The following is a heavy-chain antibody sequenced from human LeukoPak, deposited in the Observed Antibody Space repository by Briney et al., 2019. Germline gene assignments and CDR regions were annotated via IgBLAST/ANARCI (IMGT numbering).Heavy chain of an antibody. Sequence: GESLKISCKGSGYRFTNYWIGWVRQMPGKGLEWMGIVYPSDSYTNYSPSFQGHVTISADKSISTAYLQWSSLKASDTAMYYCARGAAAADFDYWGQGTLVTVSS. J-gene: IGHJ4*02. CDR2: VYPSDSYT. D-gene: IGHD6-13*01. V-gene: IGHV5-10-1*01. CDR1: GYRFTNYW. CDR3: ARGAAAADFDY.